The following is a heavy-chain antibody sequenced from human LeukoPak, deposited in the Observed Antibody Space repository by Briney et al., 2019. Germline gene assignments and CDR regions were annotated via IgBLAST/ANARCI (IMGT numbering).Heavy chain of an antibody. CDR1: GGSISSYY. J-gene: IGHJ4*02. V-gene: IGHV4-59*08. Sequence: SETLSLTCTVSGGSISSYYWSWIRQPPGKGLEWIGYIYYSGSTNYNPSLKSRVTISVDTSKNQFSLKLSSVTAADTAVYYCARHSVRQRLAFDYWGQGTLVIVSS. CDR3: ARHSVRQRLAFDY. D-gene: IGHD6-19*01. CDR2: IYYSGST.